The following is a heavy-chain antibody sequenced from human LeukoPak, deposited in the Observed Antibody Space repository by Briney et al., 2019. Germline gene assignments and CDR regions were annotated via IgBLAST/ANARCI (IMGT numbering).Heavy chain of an antibody. V-gene: IGHV4-59*01. CDR3: ALYSSSSDY. CDR2: IYDSGST. J-gene: IGHJ4*02. D-gene: IGHD6-6*01. Sequence: SETLSLTCTVSGGSTSSYYWSWIRQPPGKGLEWIGFIYDSGSTYYNPSLKSRVTISVDTSKNQFSLKLSSVTAADTAMYYCALYSSSSDYWGQGALVTVSS. CDR1: GGSTSSYY.